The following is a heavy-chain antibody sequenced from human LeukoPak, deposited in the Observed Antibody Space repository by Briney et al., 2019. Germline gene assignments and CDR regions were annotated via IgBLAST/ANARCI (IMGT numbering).Heavy chain of an antibody. V-gene: IGHV3-64D*06. J-gene: IGHJ4*02. CDR1: GFTFSRNA. CDR2: INSNGDST. D-gene: IGHD3-9*01. Sequence: GSLRLSCSASGFTFSRNAMHWVRQAPGKGLEYVSTINSNGDSTYYADSVKGRFTISRDNSKNTLYLQMSSLRTEDTAVFYCVKFYDILTGLEYWGQGTLVTVSS. CDR3: VKFYDILTGLEY.